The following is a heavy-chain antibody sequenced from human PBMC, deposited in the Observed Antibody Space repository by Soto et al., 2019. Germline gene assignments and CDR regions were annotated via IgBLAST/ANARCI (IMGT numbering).Heavy chain of an antibody. J-gene: IGHJ6*02. D-gene: IGHD1-26*01. Sequence: GGSLRHSCADSGFTFSNAWMNWVSQAPGKGLERVGRIKSKTDGGTTDYAAPVKGRFTISRDDSKNTLYLQMNSLKTEDTAVYYCTTEGGSFKTPHYYYYYGMDVWGQGTTVTVSS. CDR2: IKSKTDGGTT. CDR1: GFTFSNAW. V-gene: IGHV3-15*07. CDR3: TTEGGSFKTPHYYYYYGMDV.